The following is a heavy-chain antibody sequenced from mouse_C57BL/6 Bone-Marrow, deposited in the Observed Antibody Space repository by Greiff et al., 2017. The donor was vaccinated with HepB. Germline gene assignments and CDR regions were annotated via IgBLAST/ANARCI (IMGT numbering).Heavy chain of an antibody. Sequence: EVKLVESGGGLVQSGRSLKLSCATSGFTFSDFYMEWVRQAPGKGLEWIAASRNKANDYTTEYSASVKGRFIVSRDTSQSILYLRMNALRAEATAIYYCARDASYYRGFAYWGQGTLVTVSA. V-gene: IGHV7-1*01. CDR1: GFTFSDFY. D-gene: IGHD1-1*01. CDR3: ARDASYYRGFAY. J-gene: IGHJ3*01. CDR2: SRNKANDYTT.